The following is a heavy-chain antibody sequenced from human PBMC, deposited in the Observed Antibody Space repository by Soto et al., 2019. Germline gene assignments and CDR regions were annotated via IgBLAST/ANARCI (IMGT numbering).Heavy chain of an antibody. CDR2: ILYNGRT. J-gene: IGHJ4*02. CDR1: GGSISTHY. V-gene: IGHV4-59*11. Sequence: SETLSLTFTVSGGSISTHYWTWIRQPPGKGLERIPYILYNGRTNYNPSLESRVTMSVDTSKSQLSLKLRSVTAADTAVYYCARGGDNSTWYYPXWGQGTLVTVSX. D-gene: IGHD2-2*01. CDR3: ARGGDNSTWYYPX.